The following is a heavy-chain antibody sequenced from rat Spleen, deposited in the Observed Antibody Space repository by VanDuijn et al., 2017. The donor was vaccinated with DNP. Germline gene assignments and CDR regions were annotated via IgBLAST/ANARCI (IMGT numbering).Heavy chain of an antibody. CDR1: GLTFSNYA. Sequence: EVQLVESGGGLVQPGRSLKLSCAASGLTFSNYAMAWVRQAPTKGLEWVASITNSGSDTKYRDSVQGRFPISRDNAKNTLYLQMDSLRSEDTATYYCKLGGAYWGQGVMVTVSS. J-gene: IGHJ2*01. D-gene: IGHD5-1*01. CDR2: ITNSGSDT. V-gene: IGHV5S13*01. CDR3: KLGGAY.